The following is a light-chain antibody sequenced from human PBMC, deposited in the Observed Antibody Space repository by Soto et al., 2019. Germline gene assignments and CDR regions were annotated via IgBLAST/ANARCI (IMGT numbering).Light chain of an antibody. V-gene: IGKV3-11*01. CDR1: QSVRSY. CDR2: DAS. Sequence: EIVLTQSPATLSLSPGERATPSCRASQSVRSYLAWYQQKPGQAPRLLIYDASNRATSIPARFSGSGSGTDFTLTISRLEPEDFAVYYCQQRSNWPLTWTFGQGTKVEIK. CDR3: QQRSNWPLTWT. J-gene: IGKJ1*01.